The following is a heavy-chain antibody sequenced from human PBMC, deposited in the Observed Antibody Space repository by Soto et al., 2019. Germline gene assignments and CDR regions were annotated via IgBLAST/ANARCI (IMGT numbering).Heavy chain of an antibody. Sequence: GGSLRLSCAASGFTFSSYAMSWVRQAPGKGLEWVSAISGSGGSTYYADSVKGRFTISRDNSKNTLYLQMNSLRAEDTAAYYCAKRRHGSGGSCHTDHYYYYGMDVWGQGTMVTVSS. CDR2: ISGSGGST. CDR1: GFTFSSYA. CDR3: AKRRHGSGGSCHTDHYYYYGMDV. D-gene: IGHD2-15*01. J-gene: IGHJ6*02. V-gene: IGHV3-23*01.